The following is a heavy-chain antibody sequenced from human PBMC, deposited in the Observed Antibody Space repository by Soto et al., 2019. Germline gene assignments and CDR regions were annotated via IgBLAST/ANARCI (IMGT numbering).Heavy chain of an antibody. CDR3: ARDGKLKKDGLLGYWICGSCPQTRISDY. CDR1: GFTFSSYG. V-gene: IGHV3-33*08. J-gene: IGHJ4*02. D-gene: IGHD2-15*01. CDR2: IWYYGSNK. Sequence: GESLRLSCAASGFTFSSYGMHWGRQAPCKGLELVAVIWYYGSNKYYADSVKGRFTISRDNSKNTLYLQMNSLRDEDTAVYYRARDGKLKKDGLLGYWICGSCPQTRISDYWGKXSLVTVSS.